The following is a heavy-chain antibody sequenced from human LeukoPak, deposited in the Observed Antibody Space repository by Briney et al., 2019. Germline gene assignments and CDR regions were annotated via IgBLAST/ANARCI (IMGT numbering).Heavy chain of an antibody. D-gene: IGHD3-10*01. Sequence: GGSLRLSCSAPGFTFSSYCMNWVRQAPGKGLEWVANIEQHGNEKYYMDPVKGRFTISRDNAKNSLYLEMNSLRAEDTAVYYCAGGDYYGSGSARRHWFDPWGQGTLVTVSS. CDR1: GFTFSSYC. J-gene: IGHJ5*02. CDR3: AGGDYYGSGSARRHWFDP. V-gene: IGHV3-7*04. CDR2: IEQHGNEK.